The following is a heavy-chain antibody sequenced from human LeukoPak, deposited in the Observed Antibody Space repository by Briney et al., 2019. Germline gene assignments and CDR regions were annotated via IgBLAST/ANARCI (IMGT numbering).Heavy chain of an antibody. CDR1: GGSLSGYY. J-gene: IGHJ6*03. V-gene: IGHV4-34*01. CDR2: INHSGST. D-gene: IGHD5-18*01. Sequence: SETLSLTCAVYGGSLSGYYWSWIRQPPGKGLEWIGEINHSGSTNYNPSLKSRVTISIDTSKNQFSLKLSSVTAADTAVYYCARGRLWLVYYYYYYMDVWGKGTTVTVSS. CDR3: ARGRLWLVYYYYYYMDV.